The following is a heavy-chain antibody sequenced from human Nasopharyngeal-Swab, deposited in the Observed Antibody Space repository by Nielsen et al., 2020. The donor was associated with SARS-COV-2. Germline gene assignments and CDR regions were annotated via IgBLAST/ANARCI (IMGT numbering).Heavy chain of an antibody. CDR3: TRDIGGKYGY. CDR2: INIDGSVT. J-gene: IGHJ4*02. CDR1: GYTFSSYW. D-gene: IGHD4-23*01. V-gene: IGHV3-74*01. Sequence: GESLKISCTASGYTFSSYWMHWVRQVPGKGLVWVSRINIDGSVTDYADSVKCRFTISRDNARNTLYLQMNSLRGEDTAVYYCTRDIGGKYGYWGQGNLVTVSS.